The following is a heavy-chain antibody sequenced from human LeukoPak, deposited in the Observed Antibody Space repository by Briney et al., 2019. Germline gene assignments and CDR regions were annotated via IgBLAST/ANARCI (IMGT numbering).Heavy chain of an antibody. CDR2: IYPGDSDT. CDR3: ARQATNYDSSGYYSYYFDY. Sequence: GESLKISCKGSGYIFTNYLIGWVRQVPGKGLEWMGIIYPGDSDTRYSPSFQGQVTISADKSINTAYPQWSSLKASDTAMYYCARQATNYDSSGYYSYYFDYWGQGTLVTVST. CDR1: GYIFTNYL. D-gene: IGHD3-22*01. V-gene: IGHV5-51*01. J-gene: IGHJ4*02.